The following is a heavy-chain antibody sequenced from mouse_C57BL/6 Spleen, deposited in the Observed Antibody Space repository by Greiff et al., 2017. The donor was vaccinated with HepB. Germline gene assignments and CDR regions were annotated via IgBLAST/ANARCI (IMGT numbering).Heavy chain of an antibody. J-gene: IGHJ3*01. V-gene: IGHV1-52*01. CDR2: IDPSDSET. CDR1: GYTFTSYW. CDR3: ERGIYDGYYGFAY. Sequence: QVQLQQPGAELVRPGSSVKLSCKASGYTFTSYWMHWVKQRPIQGLEWIGNIDPSDSETHYNQKFKDKATLTVDKSSSTAYMQLSSLTSEDSAVYYCERGIYDGYYGFAYWGQGTLVTVSA. D-gene: IGHD2-3*01.